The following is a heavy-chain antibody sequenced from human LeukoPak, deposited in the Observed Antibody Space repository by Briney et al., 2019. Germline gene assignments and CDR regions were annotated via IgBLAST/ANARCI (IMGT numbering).Heavy chain of an antibody. CDR3: AKARDSSGSGFDY. V-gene: IGHV3-23*01. CDR2: ISGSGGST. Sequence: GGSLRLSCAASGFTFSRYWMYWVRQAPGKGLEWVSAISGSGGSTYYADCVKGRFTISRDNSKNTLYLQINSLRAEDTAVYYCAKARDSSGSGFDYWGQGTLVTVSS. CDR1: GFTFSRYW. D-gene: IGHD3-22*01. J-gene: IGHJ4*02.